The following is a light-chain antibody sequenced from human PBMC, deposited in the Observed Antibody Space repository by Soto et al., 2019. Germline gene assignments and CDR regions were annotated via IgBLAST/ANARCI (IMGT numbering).Light chain of an antibody. CDR3: SSYTSSFTRV. V-gene: IGLV2-14*01. CDR2: EVN. J-gene: IGLJ3*02. CDR1: SSDVGAYNY. Sequence: QSALTQPASVSGSPGQSITISCTGTSSDVGAYNYVSWYQQYPGKAPQLMIYEVNNRPSGVSHRFSGSKSGNTASLTISGLQAEDEADYYCSSYTSSFTRVFGGGTKLTVL.